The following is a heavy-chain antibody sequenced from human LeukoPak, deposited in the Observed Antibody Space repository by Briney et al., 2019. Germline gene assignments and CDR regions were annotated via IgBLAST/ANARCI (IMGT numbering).Heavy chain of an antibody. CDR2: IKQDGSEK. CDR3: ASLSEDY. D-gene: IGHD2/OR15-2a*01. Sequence: GGSLRLSCAASGFTFSSYAMHWVRQAPGKGLEWVANIKQDGSEKYYVDSVKGRFTISRDNAKNSLYLQMNSLRAEDTAVYYCASLSEDYWGQGTLVTVSS. J-gene: IGHJ4*02. CDR1: GFTFSSYA. V-gene: IGHV3-7*03.